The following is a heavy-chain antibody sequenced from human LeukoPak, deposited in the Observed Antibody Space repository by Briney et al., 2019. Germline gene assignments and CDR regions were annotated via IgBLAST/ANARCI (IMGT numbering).Heavy chain of an antibody. V-gene: IGHV3-23*01. J-gene: IGHJ4*02. D-gene: IGHD6-19*01. CDR1: GFTFSSYA. CDR3: ARGGAVAGTPPFDY. CDR2: ISGSGGST. Sequence: GGSLRLSCAASGFTFSSYAMSWVRQAPGKGLEWVSAISGSGGSTYYADSVKGRFTISRDNSKNTLYLQMNSLRAEDTAVYYCARGGAVAGTPPFDYWGQGTLVTVSS.